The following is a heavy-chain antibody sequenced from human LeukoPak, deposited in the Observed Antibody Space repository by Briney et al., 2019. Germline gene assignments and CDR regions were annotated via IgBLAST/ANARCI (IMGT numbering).Heavy chain of an antibody. CDR2: INPNSGGT. Sequence: ASVKVSCKASGYTFTGYYMHWGRQAPGQGLEWMGWINPNSGGTNYEQKFQGRVSMTSDTSISTAYMELSRLRSDDTAVYYCARVDLWSGYEYYYGMDVWGQGTTVTVSS. CDR1: GYTFTGYY. J-gene: IGHJ6*02. CDR3: ARVDLWSGYEYYYGMDV. D-gene: IGHD3-3*01. V-gene: IGHV1-2*02.